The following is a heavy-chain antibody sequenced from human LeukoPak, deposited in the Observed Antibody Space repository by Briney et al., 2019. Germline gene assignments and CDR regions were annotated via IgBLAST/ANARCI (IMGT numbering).Heavy chain of an antibody. CDR3: ARGGRAVAENDY. Sequence: RTSETLSLTCTVSGGSINSGDNYWSWIRQPPGKGLEWIGYIYYSGSTYYNPSLKSRVTISVDTSKNQFSLKLSSVTAADTAVYYCARGGRAVAENDYWGQGTLVTVSS. CDR2: IYYSGST. D-gene: IGHD6-19*01. V-gene: IGHV4-61*08. J-gene: IGHJ4*02. CDR1: GGSINSGDNY.